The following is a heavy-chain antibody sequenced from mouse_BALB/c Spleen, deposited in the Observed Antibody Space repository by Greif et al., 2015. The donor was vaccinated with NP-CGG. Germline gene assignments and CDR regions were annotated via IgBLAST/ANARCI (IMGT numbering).Heavy chain of an antibody. D-gene: IGHD2-1*01. CDR1: GYAFSSYW. CDR2: IYSGDGDT. V-gene: IGHV1-80*01. J-gene: IGHJ2*01. Sequence: QVQLQQSGAELVRPGSSVKISCKASGYAFSSYWMNWVKQRPGQGLEWIGQIYSGDGDTNYNGKFKGKATLTADKSSSTAYMQLSSLTSEDSAVYFCARVGNYYFDYWGQGTTLTVSS. CDR3: ARVGNYYFDY.